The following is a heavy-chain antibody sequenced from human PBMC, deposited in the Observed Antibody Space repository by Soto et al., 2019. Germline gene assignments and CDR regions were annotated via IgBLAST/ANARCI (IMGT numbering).Heavy chain of an antibody. CDR2: IYWDDDK. Sequence: SGPTLVNPTQTLTLTCTFSGFSLRTSGVGVGWIRQPPGKALEWLALIYWDDDKQYSPSLKSRLTITKDTSKNQVVLTMTNMDPVDTATYYCNHFDTSGYRGNFDSWGQGTLVTVSS. CDR3: NHFDTSGYRGNFDS. J-gene: IGHJ4*02. V-gene: IGHV2-5*02. D-gene: IGHD3-22*01. CDR1: GFSLRTSGVG.